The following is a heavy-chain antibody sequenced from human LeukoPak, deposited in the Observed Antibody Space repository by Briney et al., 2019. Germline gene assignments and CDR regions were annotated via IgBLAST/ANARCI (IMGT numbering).Heavy chain of an antibody. CDR1: GFTVSSNY. V-gene: IGHV3-66*01. CDR2: IYSGGST. D-gene: IGHD2-15*01. Sequence: GGSLRLSCAASGFTVSSNYMGWVRQAPGKGLEWVSVIYSGGSTYYADSVKGRFTISRDNSKNTLYLQMNSLRAEDTAVYYCARDRGRFDYYGMDVWGQGTTVTVSS. CDR3: ARDRGRFDYYGMDV. J-gene: IGHJ6*02.